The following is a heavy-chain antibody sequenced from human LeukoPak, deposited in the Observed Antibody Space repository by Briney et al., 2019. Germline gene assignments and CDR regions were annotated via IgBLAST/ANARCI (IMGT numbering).Heavy chain of an antibody. D-gene: IGHD3-9*01. CDR1: GGSFSGYY. Sequence: SETLSLTCAVYGGSFSGYYWSWIRQPPGKGLEWIGEINHSGSTNYNPSLKSRVTISVDTSKSQFSLKLSSVTAADTAVYYCARGLGDILTGYQNGPGDYWGQGTLVTVSS. J-gene: IGHJ4*02. CDR2: INHSGST. CDR3: ARGLGDILTGYQNGPGDY. V-gene: IGHV4-34*01.